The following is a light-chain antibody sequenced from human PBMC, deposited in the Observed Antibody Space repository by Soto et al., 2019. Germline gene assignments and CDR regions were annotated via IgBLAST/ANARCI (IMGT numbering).Light chain of an antibody. Sequence: QSALTQPASVSGSPGQSITISCTGTSSDVGRYEFVSWYQHDPGRAPKLILDDVTDRPSGVSNPYSGSKSGNTASLTISGLQAEDEADYYCTSYSSSTIPFVFGTGTKLTVL. CDR2: DVT. J-gene: IGLJ1*01. V-gene: IGLV2-14*03. CDR1: SSDVGRYEF. CDR3: TSYSSSTIPFV.